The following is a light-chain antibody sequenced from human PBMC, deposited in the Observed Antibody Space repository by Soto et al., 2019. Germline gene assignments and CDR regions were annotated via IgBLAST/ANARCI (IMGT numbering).Light chain of an antibody. J-gene: IGKJ1*01. CDR2: DAS. Sequence: EIVLTQSPATLSLSPGERATLSCRASQSVSSYLAWYQQKPGQAPRLLIYDASNSATGIPARFSGSGSGTDFTLTISGLEPEDFAVYCCQQRSNWPAWTFGQGTKVDIK. CDR3: QQRSNWPAWT. V-gene: IGKV3-11*01. CDR1: QSVSSY.